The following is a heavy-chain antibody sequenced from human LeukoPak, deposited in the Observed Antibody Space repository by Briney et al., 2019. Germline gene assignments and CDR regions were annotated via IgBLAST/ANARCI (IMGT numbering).Heavy chain of an antibody. CDR2: IYTNGNT. CDR1: GGSLSSGGYY. V-gene: IGHV4-61*02. D-gene: IGHD6-19*01. J-gene: IGHJ6*02. CDR3: ARERTAVAASYYYYYGMDV. Sequence: PSETLSLTCTVSGGSLSSGGYYWSWIRQPAGKGLEWIGRIYTNGNTNYNPSLKSRVTISVDTSKNQFSLKLSSVTAADTAVYYCARERTAVAASYYYYYGMDVWGQGTTVTVSS.